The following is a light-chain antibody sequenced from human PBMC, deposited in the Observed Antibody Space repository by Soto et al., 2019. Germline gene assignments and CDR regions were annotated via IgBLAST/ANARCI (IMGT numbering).Light chain of an antibody. V-gene: IGLV2-14*01. CDR1: SSDVGGYNY. CDR2: EVS. CDR3: GSYTTSSTLI. Sequence: QSALTQPASVSGSPGQSITISCTGTSSDVGGYNYVSWYQHHPGNAPKLMIYEVSNRPSGVSNRFSGSKSDNTASLTISGLQAEDEADYYCGSYTTSSTLIFGGGTKLTVL. J-gene: IGLJ2*01.